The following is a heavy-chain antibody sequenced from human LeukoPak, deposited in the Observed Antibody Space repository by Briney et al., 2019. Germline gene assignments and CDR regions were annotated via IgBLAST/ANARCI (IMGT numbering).Heavy chain of an antibody. D-gene: IGHD1-26*01. CDR2: ISASGSTI. Sequence: GGSLRLSCAASGFTFRYYSINWVRQAPGKGLEWLSYISASGSTIYYADSVKGRFTISRGNAQNSLYLQMNSLRDEDTAVYYCARDLGSGSNYRYYYGMDVWGQGTTVTVSS. CDR1: GFTFRYYS. CDR3: ARDLGSGSNYRYYYGMDV. J-gene: IGHJ6*02. V-gene: IGHV3-48*02.